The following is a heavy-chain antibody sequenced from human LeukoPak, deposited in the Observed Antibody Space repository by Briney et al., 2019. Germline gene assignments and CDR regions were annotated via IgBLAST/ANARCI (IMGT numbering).Heavy chain of an antibody. V-gene: IGHV4-34*01. Sequence: SETLSLTCAVYGGSFSGYYWTWIRQPPGKGLEWIGEIDHSRSTYSNPSLKSRVTISVDTSKNQFSLMVTSVTAADTAVYYCARRRAAAGKGVWFDPWGQGTLVTVSS. CDR1: GGSFSGYY. CDR3: ARRRAAAGKGVWFDP. CDR2: IDHSRST. J-gene: IGHJ5*02. D-gene: IGHD6-13*01.